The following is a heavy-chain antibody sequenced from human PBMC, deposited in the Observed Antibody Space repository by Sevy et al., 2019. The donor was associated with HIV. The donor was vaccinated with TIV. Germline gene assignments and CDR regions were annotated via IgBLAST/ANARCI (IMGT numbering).Heavy chain of an antibody. V-gene: IGHV7-4-1*02. Sequence: ASVKVSCKASGYRFTSYAMNWVRQAPGQGLEWMGWINANTGKPTYAQGFTGRFVFSLDTSVNTAYLQISRLKAEDTAVYYCAKGRPGSGYAGAAAGDWGQGTRVTVSS. CDR3: AKGRPGSGYAGAAAGD. CDR1: GYRFTSYA. CDR2: INANTGKP. D-gene: IGHD5-12*01. J-gene: IGHJ4*02.